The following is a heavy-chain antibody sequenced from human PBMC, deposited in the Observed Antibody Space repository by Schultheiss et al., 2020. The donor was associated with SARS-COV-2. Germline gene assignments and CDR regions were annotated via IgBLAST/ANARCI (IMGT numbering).Heavy chain of an antibody. D-gene: IGHD2-2*01. CDR3: ARDREPYSVVPAAGYYYYYGMDV. CDR1: GGSFSKYA. CDR2: IIPLFGRA. J-gene: IGHJ6*02. Sequence: SVKVSCKASGGSFSKYAISWVRQAPGQGLEWMGGIIPLFGRANYAQKFQGRVTITADKSTSTAYMELSSLRSEDTAVYYCARDREPYSVVPAAGYYYYYGMDVWGQGTTVTVSS. V-gene: IGHV1-69*06.